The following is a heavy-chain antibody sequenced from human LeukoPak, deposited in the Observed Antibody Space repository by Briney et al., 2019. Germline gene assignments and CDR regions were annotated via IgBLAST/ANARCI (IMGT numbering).Heavy chain of an antibody. CDR1: GYTFTGYY. CDR3: SRSGEVSRIGY. D-gene: IGHD3-10*01. CDR2: INPNSGDT. V-gene: IGHV1-2*02. J-gene: IGHJ4*02. Sequence: ASVKVSCKASGYTFTGYYIHWARQAPGQGLEWMGWINPNSGDTNYAQKFQDRVTMTRDTSISTAYMELSRLRSDDTAVYYCSRSGEVSRIGYWGQGTLVTVSS.